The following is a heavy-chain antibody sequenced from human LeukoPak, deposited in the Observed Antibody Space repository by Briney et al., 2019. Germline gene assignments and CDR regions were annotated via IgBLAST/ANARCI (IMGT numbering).Heavy chain of an antibody. J-gene: IGHJ4*02. CDR2: IKEDGTDK. CDR3: AQDRAWGSYAY. D-gene: IGHD1-26*01. CDR1: GFTFSRYW. V-gene: IGHV3-7*03. Sequence: GGSLRLSCAASGFTFSRYWMTWVRQAPGKGLEWVAHIKEDGTDKYYVDSVKGRFTISRDNAKDSLYLQMNSLRAEDTAVYCCAQDRAWGSYAYWGQGALVTVSS.